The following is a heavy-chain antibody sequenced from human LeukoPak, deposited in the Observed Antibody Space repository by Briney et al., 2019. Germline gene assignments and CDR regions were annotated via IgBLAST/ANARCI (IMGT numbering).Heavy chain of an antibody. CDR1: GYTFTSYG. D-gene: IGHD3-22*01. CDR2: ISAYNGNT. Sequence: ASVKVSCKASGYTFTSYGISWVRQAPGQGLEWMGWISAYNGNTNYAQKLQGRVTMTTDTSTSTAYMEPRSLRSDDTAVYYCARDLEERFYDSSHIDSWGQGTLVTVSS. CDR3: ARDLEERFYDSSHIDS. V-gene: IGHV1-18*01. J-gene: IGHJ4*02.